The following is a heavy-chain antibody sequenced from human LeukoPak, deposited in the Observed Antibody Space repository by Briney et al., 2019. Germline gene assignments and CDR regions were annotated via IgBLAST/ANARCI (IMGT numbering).Heavy chain of an antibody. D-gene: IGHD3-10*01. V-gene: IGHV3-30*03. J-gene: IGHJ6*04. CDR3: APRITMVRGVIPLGV. Sequence: PGGSLRLSCAASGFTFSSYGMHWVRQAPGKGLEWVAVISYDVGKKYYADSVKGRFTISRDNSKNTLYLQMNSLRAEDTAVYYCAPRITMVRGVIPLGVWGKGTTVTISS. CDR2: ISYDVGKK. CDR1: GFTFSSYG.